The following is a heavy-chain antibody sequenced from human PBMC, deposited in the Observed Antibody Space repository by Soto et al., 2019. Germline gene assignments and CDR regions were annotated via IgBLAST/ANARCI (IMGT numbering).Heavy chain of an antibody. CDR3: PRGWVYDSSKKLDY. Sequence: QVQLVQSGAEVKKPGSSVKVSCKASGGTFSSYAISWVRQTPGQGLAWMGGIIPIFGTANYAQKFQGRVRITADESTCTAYRELSSLRSEDTAVYYCPRGWVYDSSKKLDYWGQGTVVTVSS. V-gene: IGHV1-69*12. CDR2: IIPIFGTA. J-gene: IGHJ4*02. D-gene: IGHD3-22*01. CDR1: GGTFSSYA.